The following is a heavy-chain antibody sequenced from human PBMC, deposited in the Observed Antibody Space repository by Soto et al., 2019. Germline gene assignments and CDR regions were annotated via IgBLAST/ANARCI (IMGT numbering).Heavy chain of an antibody. J-gene: IGHJ4*02. V-gene: IGHV3-7*03. Sequence: GGSLRLSCAASGFTFSRYWMSWGRQAPGKGLEWVANIKQDGSEKYYVDSVKGRFTISRDNAKNSLYLQMSSLRAEDTAVYYCAKESGIAVAATDIAYWGQGALVTVSS. CDR2: IKQDGSEK. D-gene: IGHD6-19*01. CDR1: GFTFSRYW. CDR3: AKESGIAVAATDIAY.